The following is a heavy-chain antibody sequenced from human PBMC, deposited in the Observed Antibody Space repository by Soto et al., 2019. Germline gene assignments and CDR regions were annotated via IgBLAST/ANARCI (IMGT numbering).Heavy chain of an antibody. J-gene: IGHJ5*02. D-gene: IGHD6-13*01. V-gene: IGHV4-4*02. CDR2: VYRTGTT. CDR3: AGASASMAAADIVCS. Sequence: QVQLQESGPGLVKPSGALSLTCAVSGGSISTSNWWSWVRQPPGKGLEWIGEVYRTGTTNYNPSHESRGIVSVETSKNRCSLRLTSVSAADTAVYYCAGASASMAAADIVCSWVQGTLGTVSS. CDR1: GGSISTSNW.